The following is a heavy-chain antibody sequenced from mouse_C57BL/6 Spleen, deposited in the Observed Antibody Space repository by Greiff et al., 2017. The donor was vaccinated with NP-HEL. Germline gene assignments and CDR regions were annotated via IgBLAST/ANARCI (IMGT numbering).Heavy chain of an antibody. CDR2: ISGGGGNT. CDR3: ARITTVVRYFDY. Sequence: EVKLMESGGGLVKPGGSLKLSCAASGFTFSSYTMSWVRQTPEKRLEWVATISGGGGNTYYPDSVKGRFTISRDNAKNTLYLQMSSLRSEDTALYYCARITTVVRYFDYWGQGTTLTVSS. V-gene: IGHV5-9*01. CDR1: GFTFSSYT. J-gene: IGHJ2*01. D-gene: IGHD1-1*01.